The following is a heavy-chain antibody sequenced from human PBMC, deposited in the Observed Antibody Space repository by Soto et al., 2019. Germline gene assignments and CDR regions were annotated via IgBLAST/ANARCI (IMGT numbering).Heavy chain of an antibody. Sequence: GGSLRLSCAASGFTFSTYAMAWVRQAPGKGLEWVSAIIGSGAGTYYADSVKGRFTISRDNSKKTLYLQMNSLRAEDTAIYYCAKRIPYYMDVWGKGTTVTVSS. CDR1: GFTFSTYA. J-gene: IGHJ6*03. D-gene: IGHD2-21*01. CDR3: AKRIPYYMDV. V-gene: IGHV3-23*01. CDR2: IIGSGAGT.